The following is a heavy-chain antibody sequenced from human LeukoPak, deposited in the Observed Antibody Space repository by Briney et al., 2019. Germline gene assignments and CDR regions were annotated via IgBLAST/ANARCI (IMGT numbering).Heavy chain of an antibody. CDR3: AKDPSSTSSPGFDY. V-gene: IGHV3-30*02. J-gene: IGHJ4*02. Sequence: GGPLRLSCAASGFTFSSYGMHWVRQAPGKGLESVAFIRYDGSNKYYSDSVKGRFTISRDNSKNTLYLQMNSLRAEDTAVYYCAKDPSSTSSPGFDYWGQGTLVTVSS. CDR2: IRYDGSNK. CDR1: GFTFSSYG. D-gene: IGHD2-2*01.